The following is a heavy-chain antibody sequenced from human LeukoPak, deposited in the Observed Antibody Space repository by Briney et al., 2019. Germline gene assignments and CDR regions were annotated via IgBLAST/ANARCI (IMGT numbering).Heavy chain of an antibody. CDR3: ARVYYSRFDP. D-gene: IGHD2-21*01. J-gene: IGHJ5*02. CDR2: IYTSGTT. CDR1: GGSISSYY. V-gene: IGHV4-4*07. Sequence: PSETLSLTCSVSGGSISSYYWSWIRHPAGPGLEWIGHIYTSGTTNYNPYIRSRVTMSVDTSKNQFSLRRTSVIAADTAVYYCARVYYSRFDPWGQGTLVTVSS.